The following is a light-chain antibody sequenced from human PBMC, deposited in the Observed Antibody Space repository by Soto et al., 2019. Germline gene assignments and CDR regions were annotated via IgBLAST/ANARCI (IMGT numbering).Light chain of an antibody. Sequence: QSALTQPPSASGSPGQSVTISCTGTSSDVGGYFYVSWYQQHPGKAPKLMIYEVTKRPSGVPDRFSGSKSGNTASLTVSGLQAEDEAAYYCSSYAGSNNWVFGGGTKLTVL. CDR1: SSDVGGYFY. J-gene: IGLJ3*02. CDR3: SSYAGSNNWV. V-gene: IGLV2-8*01. CDR2: EVT.